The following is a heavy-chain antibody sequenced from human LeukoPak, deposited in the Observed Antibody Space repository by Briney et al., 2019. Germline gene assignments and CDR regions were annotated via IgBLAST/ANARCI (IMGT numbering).Heavy chain of an antibody. CDR1: GYTFTGYY. J-gene: IGHJ6*03. V-gene: IGHV1-2*02. CDR2: VNPNSGGT. D-gene: IGHD3-10*01. Sequence: ASVKVSCKASGYTFTGYYMHWVRQAPGQGLEWMGWVNPNSGGTNYAQKFQGRVTMTRDTSISTAYMELSRLRSDDTAVYYCARDLLWFGELGNYMDVWGKGTTVTVSS. CDR3: ARDLLWFGELGNYMDV.